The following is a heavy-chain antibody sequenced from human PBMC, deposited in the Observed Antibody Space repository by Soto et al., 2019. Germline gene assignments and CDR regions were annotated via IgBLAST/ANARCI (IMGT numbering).Heavy chain of an antibody. CDR1: GGTFSSYA. D-gene: IGHD3-9*01. J-gene: IGHJ4*02. V-gene: IGHV1-69*06. CDR2: IIPIFGTA. CDR3: ARIGHNYDILTGYSY. Sequence: QVQLVQSGSEVKKPGSSVKVSCKASGGTFSSYAISWVRQAPGQGLEWMGGIIPIFGTANYAQKFQGRVTITADKSTSTAYMELSSLRSEDTAVYYCARIGHNYDILTGYSYWGQGTLVTVSS.